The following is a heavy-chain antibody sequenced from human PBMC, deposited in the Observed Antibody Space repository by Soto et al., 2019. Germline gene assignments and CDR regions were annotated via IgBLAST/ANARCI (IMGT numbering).Heavy chain of an antibody. J-gene: IGHJ3*02. CDR2: IYYSGST. V-gene: IGHV4-59*06. CDR1: GGSISNYY. CDR3: ARDTITMVRGNDAFDI. Sequence: PSETLSLTCTVSGGSISNYYWSWVRQPPGKGLEWIGYIYYSGSTYYNPSLKSRVTISVGTSKNQFSLKLSSVTAADTAVYYCARDTITMVRGNDAFDIWGQGTMVTVSS. D-gene: IGHD3-10*01.